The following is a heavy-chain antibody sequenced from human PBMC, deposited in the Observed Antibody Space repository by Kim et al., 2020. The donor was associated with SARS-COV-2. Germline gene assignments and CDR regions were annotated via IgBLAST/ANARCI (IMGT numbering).Heavy chain of an antibody. CDR2: INTDGSST. Sequence: GGSLRLSCAASGFTFSSYWMHWVRQVPGKGLVWVSRINTDGSSTLYADSVKGRFTISRDNAKNTLYLQMNSLRAEDTAVYHCARAAHAWDVWGQGTTVTVSS. CDR3: ARAAHAWDV. J-gene: IGHJ6*02. V-gene: IGHV3-74*01. CDR1: GFTFSSYW.